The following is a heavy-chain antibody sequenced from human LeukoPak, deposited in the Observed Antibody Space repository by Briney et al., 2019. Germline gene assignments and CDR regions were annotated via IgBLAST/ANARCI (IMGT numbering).Heavy chain of an antibody. J-gene: IGHJ4*02. CDR1: GGSISSYY. V-gene: IGHV3-23*01. Sequence: PSETLSLTCTVSGGSISSYYWSWVRQAPGRGLEWASSTAGSGISKDYADSVKGRFTISKDKSKNTLYLQMDNLRAEDTGAYFCARLPTFYYDSSGYHYDYWGQGTLVTVSS. D-gene: IGHD3-22*01. CDR3: ARLPTFYYDSSGYHYDY. CDR2: TAGSGISK.